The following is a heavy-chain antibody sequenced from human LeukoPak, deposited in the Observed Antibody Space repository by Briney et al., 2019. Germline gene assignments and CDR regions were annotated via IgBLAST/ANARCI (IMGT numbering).Heavy chain of an antibody. J-gene: IGHJ4*02. V-gene: IGHV1-69*05. CDR2: MIPIFGTA. Sequence: ASVKVSCKASGGTFSSYAISWVRQAPGQGLEWMGGMIPIFGTANYAQKFQGRVTITTDESTSTASLELSSLRSEDTAVYYCAREGGYSSGWYGGYFDYWGQGTLVTVSS. CDR1: GGTFSSYA. CDR3: AREGGYSSGWYGGYFDY. D-gene: IGHD6-19*01.